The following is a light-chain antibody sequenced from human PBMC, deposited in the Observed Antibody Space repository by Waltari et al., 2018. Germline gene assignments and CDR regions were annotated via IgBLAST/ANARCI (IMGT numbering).Light chain of an antibody. Sequence: DIVMTQSPDSLPVSLGERATINCKSSQSVLYNSNDKNYLAWYQQNPGQPPKLLIYWASTRESGVPDRFSGSGSGTDFTLTISRLQAEDVAVYYCQNYCRSRTFGQGTKVEIK. CDR2: WAS. CDR1: QSVLYNSNDKNY. V-gene: IGKV4-1*01. CDR3: QNYCRSRT. J-gene: IGKJ1*01.